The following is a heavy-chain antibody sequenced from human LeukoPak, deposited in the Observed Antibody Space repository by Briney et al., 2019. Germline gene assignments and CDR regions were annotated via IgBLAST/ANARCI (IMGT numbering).Heavy chain of an antibody. CDR3: ARDRRQRVYGDYVWSDP. Sequence: GASVKVSCKASGYTFTSCGISWVRQAPGQGLEWMGWISAYNGNTNYAQKLQGRVTMTTDTSTSTAYMELRSLRSDDTAVYYCARDRRQRVYGDYVWSDPWGQGTLVTVSS. CDR2: ISAYNGNT. J-gene: IGHJ5*02. V-gene: IGHV1-18*04. CDR1: GYTFTSCG. D-gene: IGHD4-17*01.